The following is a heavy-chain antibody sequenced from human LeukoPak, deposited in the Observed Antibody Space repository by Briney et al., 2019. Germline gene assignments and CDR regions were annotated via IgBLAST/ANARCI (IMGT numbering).Heavy chain of an antibody. V-gene: IGHV6-1*01. CDR2: TYYGSTWYN. J-gene: IGHJ5*02. D-gene: IGHD2-2*01. CDR1: GDSVSSNSVT. CDR3: ARRLTQYDCFDP. Sequence: SQTLSLTCAISGDSVSSNSVTWNWIRQSPSRGLEWLGRTYYGSTWYNDYAVSVRGRITVNPDTSKNQFSLHLNSVTPEDTAVYYCARRLTQYDCFDPWGQGILVTVSS.